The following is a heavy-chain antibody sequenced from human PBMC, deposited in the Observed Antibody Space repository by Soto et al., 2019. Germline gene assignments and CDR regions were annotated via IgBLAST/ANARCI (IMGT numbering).Heavy chain of an antibody. D-gene: IGHD3-10*01. CDR2: ISSSSSYI. CDR1: GFTFSSYS. V-gene: IGHV3-21*01. J-gene: IGHJ6*02. Sequence: GGSLRLSCAASGFTFSSYSMNWVRQAPGKGLEWVSSISSSSSYIYYADSVKGRFTISRDNAKNSLYLQMNSLRAEDTAVYYCARDYADGSGSYLYYYYYYGMDVWGQGTTVTVSS. CDR3: ARDYADGSGSYLYYYYYYGMDV.